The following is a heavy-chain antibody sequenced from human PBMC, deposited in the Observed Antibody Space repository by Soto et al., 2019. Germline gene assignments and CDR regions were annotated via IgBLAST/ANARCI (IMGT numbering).Heavy chain of an antibody. V-gene: IGHV3-53*04. Sequence: EVLVVESGGGLVQPGGSLRLSCAASGFTVSSNYMSWVRQAPGKGLEWVSVMYSGGSTYYADSVKGRFTISRHNSKNSMYLQMNSLRAEDTAVYYCGLGGWYDYFDYWGQGTLVTVSS. CDR3: GLGGWYDYFDY. CDR2: MYSGGST. CDR1: GFTVSSNY. D-gene: IGHD6-19*01. J-gene: IGHJ4*02.